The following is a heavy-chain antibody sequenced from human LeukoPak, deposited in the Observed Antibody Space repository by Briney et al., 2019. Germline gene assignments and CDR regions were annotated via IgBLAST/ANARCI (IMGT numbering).Heavy chain of an antibody. Sequence: GGSLTLSCATSGFTFSHYWMLWVRQAPGKGLVWVSNIKSDGSTTNYADSVRGRFTISRDNAKNILYLQINSLRAEDTAVYYCGRDNNYKVDVWGKGTTVTVSS. CDR1: GFTFSHYW. D-gene: IGHD4-11*01. CDR3: GRDNNYKVDV. J-gene: IGHJ6*04. V-gene: IGHV3-74*01. CDR2: IKSDGSTT.